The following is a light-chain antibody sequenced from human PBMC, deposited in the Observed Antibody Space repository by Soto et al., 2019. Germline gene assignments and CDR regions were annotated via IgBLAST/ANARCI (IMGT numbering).Light chain of an antibody. V-gene: IGLV2-14*01. Sequence: QSALTQPASVSGSPGQSITISCTGTSSDVGGYNYVSWYQQHPGKAPKLMIYDVSNRPSGVSNRFSGSKSGNTASLTISGLQAEDEDYYYCSSYTSSRTLVFGGGTKLTVL. CDR3: SSYTSSRTLV. CDR2: DVS. J-gene: IGLJ3*02. CDR1: SSDVGGYNY.